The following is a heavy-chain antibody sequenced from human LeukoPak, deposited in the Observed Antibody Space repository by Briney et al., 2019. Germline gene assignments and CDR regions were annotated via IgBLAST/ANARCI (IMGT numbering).Heavy chain of an antibody. D-gene: IGHD3-3*01. CDR3: ARDLFFVVVDNWFDP. J-gene: IGHJ5*02. V-gene: IGHV1-2*02. CDR1: GYTFTGYY. Sequence: ASVKVSCKASGYTFTGYYMHWVRQAPGQGLEWMGWINPNSGGTNYAQKFQGRVTMTRDTSISTAYMELSRLRSDDTAVYYCARDLFFVVVDNWFDPWGQGTLVTVSS. CDR2: INPNSGGT.